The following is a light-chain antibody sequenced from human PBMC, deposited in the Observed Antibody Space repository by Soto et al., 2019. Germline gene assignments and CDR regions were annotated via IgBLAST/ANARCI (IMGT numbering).Light chain of an antibody. Sequence: QSALTQPASVSGSPGQSITISCTGTSSDVGGYNYVSWYQQHPGKAPKIMIYDVSNRPSGVSNRFSGSKSGTTASLSIAGLQAEDEADYDCSSYTSSSTLEVVFGGGTKLTVL. J-gene: IGLJ2*01. CDR3: SSYTSSSTLEVV. CDR2: DVS. V-gene: IGLV2-14*01. CDR1: SSDVGGYNY.